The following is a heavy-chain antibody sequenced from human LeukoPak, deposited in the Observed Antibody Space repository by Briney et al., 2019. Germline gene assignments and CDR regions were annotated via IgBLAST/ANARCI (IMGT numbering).Heavy chain of an antibody. CDR1: GGTFSSYA. J-gene: IGHJ4*02. V-gene: IGHV1-69*01. CDR2: IIPIFGTA. Sequence: SVRVSCKASGGTFSSYAISWVRQAPGQGLEWMGGIIPIFGTANYAQKFQGRVTITADESTSTAYMELSSLRSEDTAVYYCAGYLYGSGSYYNRFLSEYYFDYWGQGTLVTVSS. D-gene: IGHD3-10*01. CDR3: AGYLYGSGSYYNRFLSEYYFDY.